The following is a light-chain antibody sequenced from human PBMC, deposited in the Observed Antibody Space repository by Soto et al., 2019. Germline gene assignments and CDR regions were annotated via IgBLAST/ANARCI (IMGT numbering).Light chain of an antibody. CDR2: DAS. J-gene: IGKJ4*01. V-gene: IGKV3-11*01. Sequence: IVLTQSPATLSLCPGERATLSCRASQIVSSYLAWYQQKPGQAPRLLIYDASNRATGIPARFSGSGSGTDFTLTISSLEPEDFAVYYCQQRSNWPLFGGGTKVEIK. CDR1: QIVSSY. CDR3: QQRSNWPL.